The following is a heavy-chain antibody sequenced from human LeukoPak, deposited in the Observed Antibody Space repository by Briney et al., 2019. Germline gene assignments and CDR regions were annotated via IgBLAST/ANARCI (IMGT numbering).Heavy chain of an antibody. CDR1: GFTFNKAW. J-gene: IGHJ4*02. CDR2: MYSDGRT. Sequence: GGSLRLSCAASGFTFNKAWMSWVRQAPGKGLEWVSVMYSDGRTYYTDSVKGRFTISRDNSKNTLYLQMSSLRAEDTAVYYCARGSCSGGGCYAEAYYFDYWGQGTLVTVSS. V-gene: IGHV3-53*01. D-gene: IGHD2-15*01. CDR3: ARGSCSGGGCYAEAYYFDY.